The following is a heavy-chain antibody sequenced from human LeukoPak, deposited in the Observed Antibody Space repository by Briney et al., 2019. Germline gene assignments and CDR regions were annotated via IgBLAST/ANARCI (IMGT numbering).Heavy chain of an antibody. V-gene: IGHV3-23*01. D-gene: IGHD6-6*01. Sequence: GGSLRLSCAASGFTFSSYTMSWVRQAPGKGLEWVSAISGSGGSTYYADSVKGRFTISKDNSKNTLYLQMNSLRAEDTAVYYCAKARYSSSSELLFDYWGQGTLVTVSS. CDR3: AKARYSSSSELLFDY. CDR2: ISGSGGST. CDR1: GFTFSSYT. J-gene: IGHJ4*02.